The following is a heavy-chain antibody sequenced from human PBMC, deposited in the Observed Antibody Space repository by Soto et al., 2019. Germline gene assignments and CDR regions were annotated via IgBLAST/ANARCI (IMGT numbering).Heavy chain of an antibody. CDR3: AKDYYCDSSVPHRFDY. J-gene: IGHJ4*02. D-gene: IGHD3-22*01. CDR1: GFTFSSYA. Sequence: GGSLRLSCAASGFTFSSYAMSWVRQAPGKGLEWVSAISGSGGSTYYADSVQGRVTISRDNSKNTLYLQMKSLRAEDTAVYYCAKDYYCDSSVPHRFDYWGQGTLVTVSS. V-gene: IGHV3-23*01. CDR2: ISGSGGST.